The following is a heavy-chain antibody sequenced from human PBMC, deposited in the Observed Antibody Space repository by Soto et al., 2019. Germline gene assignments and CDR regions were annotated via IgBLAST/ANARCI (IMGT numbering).Heavy chain of an antibody. V-gene: IGHV4-39*01. D-gene: IGHD2-21*02. CDR3: ARQRTTVVTQAYFDH. CDR2: IYYSGRT. J-gene: IGHJ4*02. CDR1: GESISSSSYY. Sequence: SETLSLTCIVSGESISSSSYYWGWIRQPPGKGLEWIGGIYYSGRTYYNPSFKSRVTISIDTSKNQFSLKLSSVTATDTAVYYCARQRTTVVTQAYFDHWGQGALVTVSS.